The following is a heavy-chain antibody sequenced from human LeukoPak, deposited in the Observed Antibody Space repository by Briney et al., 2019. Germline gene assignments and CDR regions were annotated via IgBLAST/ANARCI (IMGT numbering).Heavy chain of an antibody. CDR1: GGTFSSYA. D-gene: IGHD2-15*01. Sequence: ASVEVSCKASGGTFSSYAISWVRQAPGKGLEWMGGFDPEDGETIYAQKFQGRVTMTEDTSTDTAYMELSSLRSEDTAVYYCATVRLFHCSGGSCYDYWGQGTLVTVSS. CDR3: ATVRLFHCSGGSCYDY. CDR2: FDPEDGET. V-gene: IGHV1-24*01. J-gene: IGHJ4*02.